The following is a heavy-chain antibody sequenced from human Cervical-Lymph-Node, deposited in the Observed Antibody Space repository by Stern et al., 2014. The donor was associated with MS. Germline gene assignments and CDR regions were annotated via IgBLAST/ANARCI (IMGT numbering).Heavy chain of an antibody. Sequence: QDQLVQSGAEVKKPGSSVNVSCMASGGTFSSSYAIPWMRQAPGPGLGWMGRIIPILGLSYYAKKFQGRVTITADTSTNTAYMGLNSLTSEDTAVYYCARGVVSNRATATLHNLFDPWGQGTLVTVSS. CDR1: GGTFSSSYA. CDR3: ARGVVSNRATATLHNLFDP. D-gene: IGHD1-1*01. V-gene: IGHV1-69*04. CDR2: IIPILGLS. J-gene: IGHJ5*02.